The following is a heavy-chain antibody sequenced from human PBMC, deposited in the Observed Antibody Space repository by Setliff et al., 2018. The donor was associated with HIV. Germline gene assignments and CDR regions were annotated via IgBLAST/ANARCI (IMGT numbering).Heavy chain of an antibody. CDR2: ISIGGTTI. D-gene: IGHD6-13*01. CDR3: AKAALAPGRDLGVFDI. J-gene: IGHJ3*02. CDR1: GFTLNDYH. V-gene: IGHV3-48*01. Sequence: GGSLRLSCAASGFTLNDYHMNWVRQAPGKGLEWVSYISIGGTTIYHADSVKARFTISRDNSKNTLYLQMNSLRAEDTAVYYCAKAALAPGRDLGVFDIWGQGTMVTVSS.